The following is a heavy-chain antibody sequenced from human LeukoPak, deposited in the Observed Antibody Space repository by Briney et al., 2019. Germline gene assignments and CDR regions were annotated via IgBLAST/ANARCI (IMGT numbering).Heavy chain of an antibody. V-gene: IGHV4-34*01. D-gene: IGHD1/OR15-1a*01. J-gene: IGHJ6*03. Sequence: PSETLSLTCAVYGRSFSGYYWSWSRQPPGQGLEWMGEINHSGSTNYNPPLKSRVTISLDTSKNQFSLNLSSVTAADTAVYYCARGREQQLFYYYYYMDVWGKGTTVTVSS. CDR3: ARGREQQLFYYYYYMDV. CDR1: GRSFSGYY. CDR2: INHSGST.